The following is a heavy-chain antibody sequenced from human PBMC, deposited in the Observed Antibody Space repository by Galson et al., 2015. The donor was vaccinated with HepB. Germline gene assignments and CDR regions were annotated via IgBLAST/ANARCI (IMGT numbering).Heavy chain of an antibody. Sequence: SLRLSCAASGFTFSSYGMHWVRQAPGKGLEWVAVIWYDGSNKYHADSVKGRFTISRDNSKNTLYLQMSSLRAEDTSVYYCAREGSGFCSSGSCYSYYFDFWGQGTLVTVSS. V-gene: IGHV3-33*01. J-gene: IGHJ4*02. CDR1: GFTFSSYG. CDR2: IWYDGSNK. CDR3: AREGSGFCSSGSCYSYYFDF. D-gene: IGHD2-15*01.